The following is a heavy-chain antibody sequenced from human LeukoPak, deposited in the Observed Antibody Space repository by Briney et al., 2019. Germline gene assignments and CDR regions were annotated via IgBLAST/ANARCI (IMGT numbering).Heavy chain of an antibody. D-gene: IGHD2-2*01. CDR2: INSDGSST. CDR1: GFTFSGYW. Sequence: GGSLRLSCAASGFTFSGYWMHWVRQAPGKGLVWVSRINSDGSSTSYADSVKGRFTISRDNAKNTLYLQMNSLRAEDTAVYYCARDLESCSSTSCHRGWGTIGYWGQGTLVTVSS. J-gene: IGHJ4*02. V-gene: IGHV3-74*01. CDR3: ARDLESCSSTSCHRGWGTIGY.